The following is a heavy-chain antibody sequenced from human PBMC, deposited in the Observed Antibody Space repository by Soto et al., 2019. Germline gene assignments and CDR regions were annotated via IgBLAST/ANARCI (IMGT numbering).Heavy chain of an antibody. CDR3: AKRGVLSFDFDY. D-gene: IGHD1-26*01. V-gene: IGHV3-23*01. CDR1: GFTFSNFA. J-gene: IGHJ4*02. Sequence: EVQLLESGGGLVRPGGSLRLSCVAAGFTFSNFAMSWVCQAPGKGLEWVSTITGSGHATYYADSVKGRFTISRDNSENTLYLQMNNLRAGDTAIYYCAKRGVLSFDFDYWGQGTLVTVSS. CDR2: ITGSGHAT.